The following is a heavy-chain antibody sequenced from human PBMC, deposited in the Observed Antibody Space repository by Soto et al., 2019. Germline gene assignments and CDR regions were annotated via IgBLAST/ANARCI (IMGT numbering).Heavy chain of an antibody. Sequence: LKISCKGSGYSFTSYWIGWVRQMPGKGLEWMGIIYPGDSDTRYSPSFQGQVTISADKSISTAYLQWSSLKASDTAMYYCARRYGSGSYYYDYYYYMDVWGKGTTVTVSS. CDR3: ARRYGSGSYYYDYYYYMDV. J-gene: IGHJ6*03. V-gene: IGHV5-51*01. CDR2: IYPGDSDT. D-gene: IGHD3-10*01. CDR1: GYSFTSYW.